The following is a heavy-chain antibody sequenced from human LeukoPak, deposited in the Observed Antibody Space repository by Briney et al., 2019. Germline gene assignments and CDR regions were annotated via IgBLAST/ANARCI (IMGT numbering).Heavy chain of an antibody. V-gene: IGHV1-24*01. Sequence: GASVKVSCKVSGYTLTELSMRWVRQAPGKGLEWMGGFDPEDGETIYAQKFQGRVTMTEDTSTDTAYMELSSLRSEDTAVYYCASAEGELLIFDYWGQGTLVTVSS. CDR3: ASAEGELLIFDY. D-gene: IGHD1-26*01. CDR2: FDPEDGET. CDR1: GYTLTELS. J-gene: IGHJ4*02.